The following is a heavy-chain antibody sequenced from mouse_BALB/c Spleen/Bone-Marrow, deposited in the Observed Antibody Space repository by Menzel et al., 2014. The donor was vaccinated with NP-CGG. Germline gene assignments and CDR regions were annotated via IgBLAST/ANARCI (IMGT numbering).Heavy chain of an antibody. CDR1: GFTFTDYY. D-gene: IGHD2-3*01. CDR3: ARDMGGLLFDY. Sequence: DVKLQESGGGLVQPGGSLRLSCATSGFTFTDYYMNWVRQPPGKALEWLGFIRNKAYSYTTEYSASVKGRFTISRDNSQSIPYLQMNTLRAEDSATYYCARDMGGLLFDYWGQGTTLTVSS. CDR2: IRNKAYSYTT. J-gene: IGHJ2*01. V-gene: IGHV7-3*02.